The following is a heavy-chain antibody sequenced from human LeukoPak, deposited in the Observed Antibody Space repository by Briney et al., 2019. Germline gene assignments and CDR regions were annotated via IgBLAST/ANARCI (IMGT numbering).Heavy chain of an antibody. CDR3: ATSLLLWFGEL. Sequence: GGSLRLSCAASGFTFSSYSMNWVRQAPGKGLEWVSYISSSSSTIYYADSVKGRFTISRDNAKNLLYLQMNSLRAEDTAVYYCATSLLLWFGELWGQGTLVTVSS. CDR1: GFTFSSYS. CDR2: ISSSSSTI. J-gene: IGHJ4*02. D-gene: IGHD3-10*01. V-gene: IGHV3-48*04.